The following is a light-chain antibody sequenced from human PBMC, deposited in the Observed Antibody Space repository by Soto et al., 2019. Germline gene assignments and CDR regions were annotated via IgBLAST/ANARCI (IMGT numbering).Light chain of an antibody. CDR1: SSDVGGYDY. CDR3: TSYTSSSTYV. CDR2: EVT. J-gene: IGLJ1*01. V-gene: IGLV2-14*01. Sequence: QSALTQPASVSGSPGQSITISCTGTSSDVGGYDYGSWYQQHPGKGPKFMIYEVTNRPSGVSHRFSGSKSGNTASLTISGLQADDEADYYFTSYTSSSTYVFGTGTKLTVL.